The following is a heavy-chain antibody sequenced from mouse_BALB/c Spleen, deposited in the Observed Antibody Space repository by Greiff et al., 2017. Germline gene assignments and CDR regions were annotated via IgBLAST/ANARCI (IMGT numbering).Heavy chain of an antibody. D-gene: IGHD2-14*01. CDR1: GFTFSSYA. CDR2: ISSGGST. J-gene: IGHJ4*01. Sequence: EVHLVESGGGLVKPGGSLKLSCAASGFTFSSYAMSWVRQTPEKRLEWVASISSGGSTYYPDSVKGRFTISRDNARNILYLQMSSLRSEDTAMYYCARSRYAYAMDYWGQGTSVTVSS. V-gene: IGHV5-6-5*01. CDR3: ARSRYAYAMDY.